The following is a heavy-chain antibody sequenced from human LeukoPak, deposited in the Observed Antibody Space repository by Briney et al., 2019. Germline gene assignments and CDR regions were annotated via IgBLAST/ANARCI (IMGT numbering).Heavy chain of an antibody. Sequence: ASVKVSCKASGYTFTSYSMNWVRQAPGQGLEWMGWINPNSGGTNYAQKFQGRVTMTRDTSISTAYMELSRLRSDDTAVYYCARTLYSSGWPYYFDYWGQGTLVTVSS. CDR1: GYTFTSYS. CDR2: INPNSGGT. D-gene: IGHD6-19*01. V-gene: IGHV1-2*02. J-gene: IGHJ4*02. CDR3: ARTLYSSGWPYYFDY.